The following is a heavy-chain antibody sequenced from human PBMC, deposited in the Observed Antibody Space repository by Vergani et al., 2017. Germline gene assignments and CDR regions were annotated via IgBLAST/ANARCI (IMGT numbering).Heavy chain of an antibody. V-gene: IGHV3-33*01. CDR3: AGDLRLLYNRFDP. J-gene: IGHJ5*02. Sequence: QVQLVESGGGVVQPGRSLRLSCAASGFTFNQYGMHWVRKAPGKGLEWVAVTWYDGNNKQYADSVKGRFTISRDNSKSTMYLQMNSLSDEDTGVYYCAGDLRLLYNRFDPWGQGTLVTGSS. CDR2: TWYDGNNK. D-gene: IGHD1-14*01. CDR1: GFTFNQYG.